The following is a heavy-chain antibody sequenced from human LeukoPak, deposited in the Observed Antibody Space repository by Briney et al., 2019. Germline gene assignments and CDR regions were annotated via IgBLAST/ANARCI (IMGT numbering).Heavy chain of an antibody. CDR1: GFTVSSNY. V-gene: IGHV3-66*01. Sequence: PGGSLRLSCAASGFTVSSNYMSWVRQAPGKGLEWVSVIYSGGSTYYADSVKGRFTISRDNSKNTLYLQMNSLRAEDTAVYYCARASYPYGDYDLGYWGQGTLVTVSS. CDR3: ARASYPYGDYDLGY. CDR2: IYSGGST. D-gene: IGHD4-17*01. J-gene: IGHJ4*02.